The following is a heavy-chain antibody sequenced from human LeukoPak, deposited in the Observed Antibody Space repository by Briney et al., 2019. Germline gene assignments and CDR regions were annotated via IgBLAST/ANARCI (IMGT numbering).Heavy chain of an antibody. D-gene: IGHD5-12*01. V-gene: IGHV4-34*01. J-gene: IGHJ4*02. CDR2: INHSGST. Sequence: SETLSLTCAVYGGSFSGYYWSWIRQPPGKGLEWIGEINHSGSTNYNPSLKSRVTISVDTSKNQFSLKLSSVTAADTAVYYCARKRRGYGYYFEYWGQGTLVTVSS. CDR1: GGSFSGYY. CDR3: ARKRRGYGYYFEY.